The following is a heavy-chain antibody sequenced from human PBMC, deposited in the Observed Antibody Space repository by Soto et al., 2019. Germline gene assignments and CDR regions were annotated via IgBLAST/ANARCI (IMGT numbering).Heavy chain of an antibody. J-gene: IGHJ3*02. CDR2: ISRTGENT. D-gene: IGHD3-9*01. CDR1: GFTFRSYA. CDR3: VKLRTDWVNDAFEM. V-gene: IGHV3-23*01. Sequence: EVQLLESGGGLVQPGGSLRLSCEASGFTFRSYAMSWVRQAPGKGLEWVSAISRTGENTHYADSVKGRFTISRDNSKITLYLQMNSLRAEDTAVYYCVKLRTDWVNDAFEMWGQGTMVTVSS.